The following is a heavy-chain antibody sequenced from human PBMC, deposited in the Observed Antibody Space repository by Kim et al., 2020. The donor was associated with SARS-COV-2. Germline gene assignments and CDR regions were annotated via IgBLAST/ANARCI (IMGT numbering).Heavy chain of an antibody. V-gene: IGHV6-1*01. CDR2: TYYRSKWYN. D-gene: IGHD6-19*01. J-gene: IGHJ6*02. CDR3: AREYSSGWYVGYGMDV. CDR1: GDSVSSNSAA. Sequence: SQTLSLTCAISGDSVSSNSAAWNWIRQSPSRGLEWLGRTYYRSKWYNDYAVSVKSRITINPDTTKNQFSLQLNSVTPEDTAVYYCAREYSSGWYVGYGMDVWGRGTTVTVSS.